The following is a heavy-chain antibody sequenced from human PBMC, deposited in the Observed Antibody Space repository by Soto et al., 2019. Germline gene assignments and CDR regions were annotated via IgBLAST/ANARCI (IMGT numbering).Heavy chain of an antibody. CDR3: VKGTRGYSYGYAY. CDR1: GFTFSSYA. J-gene: IGHJ4*02. D-gene: IGHD5-18*01. V-gene: IGHV3-64D*06. CDR2: ISGNGGSA. Sequence: PGGSPRLSCSASGFTFSSYALHWVRQAPGKGLEYVSAISGNGGSAYYADSVKGRFTISRDNSKNTLYLQMTSLRPEDAAVYYCVKGTRGYSYGYAYWGQGTLVTVSS.